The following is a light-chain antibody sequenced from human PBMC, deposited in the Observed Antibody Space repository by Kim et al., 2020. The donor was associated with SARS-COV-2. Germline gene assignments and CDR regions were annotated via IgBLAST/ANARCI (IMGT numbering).Light chain of an antibody. J-gene: IGLJ2*01. CDR1: NIGSKR. V-gene: IGLV3-21*04. Sequence: PGKTARMTCGGNNIGSKRVHWYQQKPGQAPVLVIYYDSDRPSGIPERFSGSNSGNTATLTISRVEAGDEADYYCQVWDSSSDHLVVFGGGTQLTVL. CDR2: YDS. CDR3: QVWDSSSDHLVV.